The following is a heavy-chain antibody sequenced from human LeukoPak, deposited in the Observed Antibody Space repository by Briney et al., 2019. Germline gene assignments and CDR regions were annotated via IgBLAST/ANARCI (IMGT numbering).Heavy chain of an antibody. J-gene: IGHJ4*02. Sequence: GGSLRLSCAASGFTFSSYAMSWVRQAPGKGLEWVSTISGSGGSTYYVDSVKGRFTISRDNSKNTLYLQMNSLRAEDTAVYYCARDSYYDILTGYLRYFDYWGQGTLVTVSS. CDR1: GFTFSSYA. CDR3: ARDSYYDILTGYLRYFDY. D-gene: IGHD3-9*01. CDR2: ISGSGGST. V-gene: IGHV3-23*01.